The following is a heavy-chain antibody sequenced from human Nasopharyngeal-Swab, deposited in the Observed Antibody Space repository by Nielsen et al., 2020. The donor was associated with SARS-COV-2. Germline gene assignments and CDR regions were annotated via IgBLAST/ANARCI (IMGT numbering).Heavy chain of an antibody. D-gene: IGHD2-15*01. CDR3: AREGHTGSVVDY. CDR2: IYYSGST. J-gene: IGHJ4*02. Sequence: SEPLSLPFTAPGCPISSYYWSWIRQPPGKGLEWIGYIYYSGSTNYNPSLKSRVTISVDTSKNQFSLKLSSVTAADTAVYYCAREGHTGSVVDYWGQGTLVTVSS. V-gene: IGHV4-59*01. CDR1: GCPISSYY.